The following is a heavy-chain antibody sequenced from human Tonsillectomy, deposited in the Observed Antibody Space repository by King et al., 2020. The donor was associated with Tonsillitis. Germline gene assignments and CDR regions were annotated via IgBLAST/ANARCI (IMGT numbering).Heavy chain of an antibody. CDR2: IKQDGSEK. J-gene: IGHJ5*02. Sequence: VQLVESGGGLVQPGGSLRLSCAASGFTFSSYWMNWVRQAPGKGLEWVANIKQDGSEKYYVYSVKGRFTISRDNAKNSLYLQMNSLRAEDTAVYYCASGRLVRGLFRVVNPGWFDPWGQGTLVTVSS. D-gene: IGHD3-3*01. CDR3: ASGRLVRGLFRVVNPGWFDP. CDR1: GFTFSSYW. V-gene: IGHV3-7*03.